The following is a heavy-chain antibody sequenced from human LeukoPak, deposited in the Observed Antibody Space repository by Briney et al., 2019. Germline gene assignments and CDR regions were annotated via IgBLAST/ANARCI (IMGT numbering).Heavy chain of an antibody. V-gene: IGHV3-23*01. Sequence: AGGSLRLSCAASGFSFSSYAMSWVRQAPGKGLEGVTSIGTDDSTFYSHSVKGRFTISRANSQTTLYLQMNSLRAEDTAVYHCANTGPPPYRSGWSSPVVYYFDDWGQGTLVTVSS. CDR1: GFSFSSYA. J-gene: IGHJ4*02. CDR3: ANTGPPPYRSGWSSPVVYYFDD. D-gene: IGHD6-19*01. CDR2: IGTDDST.